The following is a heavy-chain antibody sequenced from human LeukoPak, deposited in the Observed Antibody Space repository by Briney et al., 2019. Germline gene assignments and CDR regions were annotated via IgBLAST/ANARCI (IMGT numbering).Heavy chain of an antibody. D-gene: IGHD3-3*01. Sequence: GASVKVSCKASGYTFTSYGISWVRQAPGQGLEWMGWISAYNGNTNYAQKLQGRVTMTTDTPTSTAYMELRSLRSDDTAVYYCASGNDFWSGYTSVFDYWGQGTLVTVSS. CDR1: GYTFTSYG. CDR3: ASGNDFWSGYTSVFDY. CDR2: ISAYNGNT. J-gene: IGHJ4*02. V-gene: IGHV1-18*01.